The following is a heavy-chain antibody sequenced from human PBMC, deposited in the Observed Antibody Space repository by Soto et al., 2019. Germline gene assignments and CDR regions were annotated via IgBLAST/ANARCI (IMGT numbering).Heavy chain of an antibody. D-gene: IGHD3-10*01. V-gene: IGHV4-59*08. CDR1: GFSISSYY. Sequence: SETLSLTCTVSGFSISSYYWSWIRQPPGKGLERIGYIYYSGSTNYTPSLKSRVTISVDTSKNQFSLKLSSVTAADTAVYYCARHGSRLLWFGELSDFDYWGQGALVTVSS. CDR3: ARHGSRLLWFGELSDFDY. CDR2: IYYSGST. J-gene: IGHJ4*02.